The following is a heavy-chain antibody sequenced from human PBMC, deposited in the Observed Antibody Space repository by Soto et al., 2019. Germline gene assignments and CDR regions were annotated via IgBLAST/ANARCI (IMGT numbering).Heavy chain of an antibody. Sequence: GGSLRLSCAASGFTFSSYGMHWVRQAPGKGLEWVAVISYDGSNKYYADSVKGRFTISRDNSKNTLYLQMNSLRAEDTAVYYCAKDSPWYYDFWSGYYRVSDYYYGMDVWGQGTTVTVSS. CDR2: ISYDGSNK. CDR3: AKDSPWYYDFWSGYYRVSDYYYGMDV. J-gene: IGHJ6*02. CDR1: GFTFSSYG. D-gene: IGHD3-3*01. V-gene: IGHV3-30*18.